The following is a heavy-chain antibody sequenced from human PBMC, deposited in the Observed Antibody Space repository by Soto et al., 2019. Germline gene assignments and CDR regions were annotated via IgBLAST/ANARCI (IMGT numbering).Heavy chain of an antibody. D-gene: IGHD3-16*01. CDR2: ITVGSSHI. CDR1: GFPFSAYN. J-gene: IGHJ4*02. Sequence: GSLRLSCTGSGFPFSAYNINWVRQAPGKGLEWVSSITVGSSHIYQPNSMKGRFTISRDVAKNSVYPQIDSLRDEDTALYYCSRSPEVGVRGVYWGQGTLVTVSS. V-gene: IGHV3-21*01. CDR3: SRSPEVGVRGVY.